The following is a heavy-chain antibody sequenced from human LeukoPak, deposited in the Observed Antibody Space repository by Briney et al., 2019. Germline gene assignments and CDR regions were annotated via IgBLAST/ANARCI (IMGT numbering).Heavy chain of an antibody. CDR3: AREPYDSSGYADAFDI. D-gene: IGHD3-22*01. CDR1: GFTFSSYS. V-gene: IGHV3-48*01. J-gene: IGHJ3*02. CDR2: ISSSSTI. Sequence: GGSLRLSCAASGFTFSSYSMNWVRQAPGKGLEWVSYISSSSTIYYADSVKGRFTISRDNSKNTLYLQMNSLRAEDTAVYYCAREPYDSSGYADAFDIWGQGTMVTVSS.